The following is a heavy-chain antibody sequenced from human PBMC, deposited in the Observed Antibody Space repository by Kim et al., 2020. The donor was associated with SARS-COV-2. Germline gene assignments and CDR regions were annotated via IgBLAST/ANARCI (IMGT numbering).Heavy chain of an antibody. V-gene: IGHV3-30*18. D-gene: IGHD3-9*01. CDR3: AKVYNILTGFYDPSPCHY. Sequence: GGSLRLSCAAPGFTFRNYVMHLVRQAPGKGLEWVAVISYDGSNEYYADSVKGRFTISRDNSKNTLYLQMNSLRAEDMAVYYCAKVYNILTGFYDPSPCHYWGPGTLVTVSS. CDR2: ISYDGSNE. J-gene: IGHJ4*02. CDR1: GFTFRNYV.